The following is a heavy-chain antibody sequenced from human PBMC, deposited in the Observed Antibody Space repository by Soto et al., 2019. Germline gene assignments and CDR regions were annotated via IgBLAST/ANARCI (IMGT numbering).Heavy chain of an antibody. Sequence: LLVESGGDLVQPGGSLRLSCAASGFTVSTNYMNWVRQPLGKGLEWVSRMYSGGSTFYTDSVKGRFTFSRDNPKNTVVLEMNSLRAEDTAVYYCARESFGYGDHDACDIWGQGTMVTVSS. D-gene: IGHD4-17*01. CDR3: ARESFGYGDHDACDI. CDR2: MYSGGST. J-gene: IGHJ3*02. CDR1: GFTVSTNY. V-gene: IGHV3-66*01.